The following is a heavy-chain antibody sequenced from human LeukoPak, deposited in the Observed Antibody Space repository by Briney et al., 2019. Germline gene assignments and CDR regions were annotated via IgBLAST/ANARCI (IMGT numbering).Heavy chain of an antibody. CDR3: ASRNDSSGYGNYYYYYMDV. Sequence: SVKVSCMASGGTFSSYAISWVRQAPGQGLEWMGRIIPIFGTANYAQKFQGRVTITTDESTSTAYMELSSLRSEDTAVYYCASRNDSSGYGNYYYYYMDVWGKGTTVTVSS. J-gene: IGHJ6*03. D-gene: IGHD3-22*01. CDR1: GGTFSSYA. V-gene: IGHV1-69*05. CDR2: IIPIFGTA.